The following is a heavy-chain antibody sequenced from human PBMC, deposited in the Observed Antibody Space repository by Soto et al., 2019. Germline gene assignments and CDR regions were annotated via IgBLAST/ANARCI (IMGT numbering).Heavy chain of an antibody. V-gene: IGHV3-7*04. CDR2: IKPDGSEK. CDR1: GFTFSNYW. Sequence: SLRLSCAASGFTFSNYWLSLVRQAPGKGLEWVANIKPDGSEKWYVDSVKGRFTISRDNAKKSLYLQMNSLRAEDTAVYYCARAAAGNSPFDYWGQGTLVTVSS. J-gene: IGHJ4*02. CDR3: ARAAAGNSPFDY. D-gene: IGHD6-13*01.